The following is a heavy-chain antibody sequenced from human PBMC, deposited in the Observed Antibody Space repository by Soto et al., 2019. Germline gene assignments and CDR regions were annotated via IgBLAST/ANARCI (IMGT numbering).Heavy chain of an antibody. Sequence: ASVKVSCTASGYTFTSYGISWVRQAPGQGLEWMGWISAYNGNTNYAQKLQGRVTMTTDTSTSTAYMELRSLRSDDTAVYYCASFDLAGGVDYWGQGTLVTVSS. D-gene: IGHD3-10*01. CDR1: GYTFTSYG. J-gene: IGHJ4*02. V-gene: IGHV1-18*01. CDR2: ISAYNGNT. CDR3: ASFDLAGGVDY.